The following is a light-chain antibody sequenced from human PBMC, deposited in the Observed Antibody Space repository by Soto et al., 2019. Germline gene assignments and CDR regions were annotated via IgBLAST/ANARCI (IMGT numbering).Light chain of an antibody. J-gene: IGLJ3*02. CDR2: EVS. CDR3: CSYAGSRTWV. CDR1: NSDIGLFSL. Sequence: QSAPIQPASASGSPGQSITISCTGTNSDIGLFSLVSWYQQYPDKAPKLILYEVSKWPSGIPHRFSGSKSGNTASLTISGLQAEDEADYYCCSYAGSRTWVFGGGTKLTVL. V-gene: IGLV2-23*02.